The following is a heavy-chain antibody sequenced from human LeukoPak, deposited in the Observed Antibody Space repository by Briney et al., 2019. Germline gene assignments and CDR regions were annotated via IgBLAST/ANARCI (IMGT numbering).Heavy chain of an antibody. CDR3: AKDAGYSSSPTYFDY. V-gene: IGHV3-23*01. Sequence: GGSLRLSCAASGFTFSSYAMSWVRQAPGKGLEWVPAISGSGGSTYYADSVKGRFTIPRDNSKNTLYLQMNSLRAEDTAVYYCAKDAGYSSSPTYFDYWGQGTLVTVSS. CDR1: GFTFSSYA. CDR2: ISGSGGST. J-gene: IGHJ4*02. D-gene: IGHD6-13*01.